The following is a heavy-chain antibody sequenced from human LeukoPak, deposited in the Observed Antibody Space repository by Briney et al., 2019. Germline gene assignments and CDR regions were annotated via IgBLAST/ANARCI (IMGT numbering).Heavy chain of an antibody. V-gene: IGHV4-59*01. CDR2: ISYSGYT. D-gene: IGHD3-22*01. CDR3: AREVPDSIGYYFDY. Sequence: SETLSPTCNVSGGSIRSYYWSWIRQPPGKGLEWIGFISYSGYTNYNPSLKSRVTISVDTSKNQYSLKLSSVTAADTAVYHCAREVPDSIGYYFDYWGQGTLVTVSS. CDR1: GGSIRSYY. J-gene: IGHJ4*02.